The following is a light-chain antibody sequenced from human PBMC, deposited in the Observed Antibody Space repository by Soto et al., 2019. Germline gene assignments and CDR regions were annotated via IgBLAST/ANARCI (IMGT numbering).Light chain of an antibody. V-gene: IGKV3-11*01. J-gene: IGKJ4*01. CDR2: DAS. Sequence: EIVLTHSPATLSVSPGERATLSCRASQSVSSYLAWYQHKPGQAPRLLFYDASTRATGIPDRFSGSGSGTDFTLTISSLEPEDFAVYYCQQRGTFGGGTKVDIK. CDR3: QQRGT. CDR1: QSVSSY.